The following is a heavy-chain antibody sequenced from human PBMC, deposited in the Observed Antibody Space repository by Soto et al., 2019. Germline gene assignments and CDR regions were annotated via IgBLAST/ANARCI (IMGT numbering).Heavy chain of an antibody. CDR3: AKAGGDYGDHMYYFDY. D-gene: IGHD4-17*01. CDR1: GFTFSSYA. Sequence: LRLSCAASGFTFSSYAMSWVRQAPGKGLEWVSAISGSGGSTYYADSVKGRFTISRDNSKNTLYLQMNSLRAEDTAVYYCAKAGGDYGDHMYYFDYWGQGALVTVSS. CDR2: ISGSGGST. V-gene: IGHV3-23*01. J-gene: IGHJ4*02.